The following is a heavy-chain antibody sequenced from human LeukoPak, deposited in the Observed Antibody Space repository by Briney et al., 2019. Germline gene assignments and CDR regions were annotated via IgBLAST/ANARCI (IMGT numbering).Heavy chain of an antibody. D-gene: IGHD1-26*01. CDR1: GGTFSSYA. CDR3: ARLRWELSSHWFDP. Sequence: PGGSLRLSCAASGGTFSSYAISWVRQAPGQGLGWMGGIIPIFGTANYAQKFQGRVTITADESTSTAYMELSSLRSEDTAVYYCARLRWELSSHWFDPWGQGTLVTVSS. V-gene: IGHV1-69*01. CDR2: IIPIFGTA. J-gene: IGHJ5*02.